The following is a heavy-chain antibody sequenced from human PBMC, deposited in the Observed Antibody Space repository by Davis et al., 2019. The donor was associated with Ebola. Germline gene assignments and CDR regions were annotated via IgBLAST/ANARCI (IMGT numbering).Heavy chain of an antibody. V-gene: IGHV6-1*01. CDR3: ARGWLRRGMDV. J-gene: IGHJ6*04. CDR1: GNSVSSKGTA. Sequence: HSQTLSLTCAISGNSVSSKGTAWNWIRQSPSRGLEWLGRTYYTSKWFNDYAVSVKGRITVNADTSKNQFSLQLDSVTPEDTALYYCARGWLRRGMDVWGEGTTVTVSS. CDR2: TYYTSKWFN. D-gene: IGHD5-18*01.